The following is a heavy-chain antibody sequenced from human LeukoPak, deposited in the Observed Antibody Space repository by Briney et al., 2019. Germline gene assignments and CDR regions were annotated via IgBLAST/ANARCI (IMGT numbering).Heavy chain of an antibody. Sequence: GGSLRLSCSASGFTFSSYAMHWVRQAPGKGLEYVSAISSNGDNTDFADSAKGRFTISRDNSKSTLFLQMNSLRAEDTAVYFCTRDSALLGVAFDLWGQGTVVTVSS. D-gene: IGHD2-15*01. J-gene: IGHJ3*01. V-gene: IGHV3-64D*06. CDR1: GFTFSSYA. CDR2: ISSNGDNT. CDR3: TRDSALLGVAFDL.